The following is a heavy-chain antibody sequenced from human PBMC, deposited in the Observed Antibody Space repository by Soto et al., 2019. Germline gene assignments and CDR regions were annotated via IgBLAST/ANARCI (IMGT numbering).Heavy chain of an antibody. D-gene: IGHD1-20*01. CDR1: GGSISSGDDF. V-gene: IGHV4-30-4*01. CDR3: ARDRAKWKDYYYYGMDV. J-gene: IGHJ6*02. Sequence: QVQLQESGPGLVKPSQTLSLTCTVSGGSISSGDDFWTWIRQPPGKGLEWIEYINYSGSTYYNPSLKSRLTMSGDTSKNQFSLKLSSVTAADTAVYYCARDRAKWKDYYYYGMDVWGQGTTVTVSS. CDR2: INYSGST.